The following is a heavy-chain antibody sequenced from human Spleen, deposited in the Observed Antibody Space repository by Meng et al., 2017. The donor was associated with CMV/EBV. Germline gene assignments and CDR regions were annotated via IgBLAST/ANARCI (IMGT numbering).Heavy chain of an antibody. CDR3: ARGMGVGELFDY. Sequence: SETLSLTCSVSGGSINSGAYYWSWIRQHPGKGLEWIGYIYYNGNPQYNPSLKSRLIISVDSSKNQFSLKLSSVTAADTAVYFCARGMGVGELFDYWGQGTLVTVSS. V-gene: IGHV4-31*03. D-gene: IGHD3-10*01. CDR1: GGSINSGAYY. CDR2: IYYNGNP. J-gene: IGHJ4*02.